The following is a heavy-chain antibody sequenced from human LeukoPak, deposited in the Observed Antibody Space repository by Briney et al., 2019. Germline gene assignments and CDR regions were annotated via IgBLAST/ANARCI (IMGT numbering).Heavy chain of an antibody. J-gene: IGHJ4*02. CDR1: GFTFNSYW. CDR3: AKPRGFGELFFDY. V-gene: IGHV3-74*01. CDR2: INPDGSWT. D-gene: IGHD3-10*01. Sequence: PGGSLRLSCAASGFTFNSYWMVWFRQAPGKGLVWVSCINPDGSWTLHADSVKGRFAISRDYARNTLYLQMNSLRAEDTAVYYCAKPRGFGELFFDYWGQGTLVTVSS.